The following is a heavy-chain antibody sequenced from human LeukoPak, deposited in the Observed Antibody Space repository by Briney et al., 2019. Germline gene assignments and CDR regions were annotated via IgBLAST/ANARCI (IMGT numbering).Heavy chain of an antibody. Sequence: GGSLRLSCAASGFTLSSYSMNWVRQAPGKGLEWVANVKQDGSEKYYVDSVKGRFTISRDNAKNSLYLQMNSLRVEDTAVYYCARGRGSDYWGQGTLVTVSS. CDR1: GFTLSSYS. D-gene: IGHD2-15*01. V-gene: IGHV3-7*01. CDR3: ARGRGSDY. CDR2: VKQDGSEK. J-gene: IGHJ4*02.